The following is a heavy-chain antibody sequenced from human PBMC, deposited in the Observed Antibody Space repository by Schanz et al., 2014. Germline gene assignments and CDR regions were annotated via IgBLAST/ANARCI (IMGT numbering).Heavy chain of an antibody. Sequence: EVQLVESGGGLVQPGGSLRLSCAASGFTFSNYWMSWVRQAPGKGLEWVASVNTDGGGKFYVDSVKGRFTIFRDNSKDARYPQISSHRADYPSVQNSTINPQATDLYSCARCDDSWGQGTLVTVSS. V-gene: IGHV3-7*01. CDR3: TINPQATDLYSCARCDDS. D-gene: IGHD2-21*01. CDR2: VNTDGGGK. CDR1: GFTFSNYW. J-gene: IGHJ5*01.